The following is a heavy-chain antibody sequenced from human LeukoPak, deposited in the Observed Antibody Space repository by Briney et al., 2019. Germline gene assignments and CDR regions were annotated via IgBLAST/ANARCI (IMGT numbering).Heavy chain of an antibody. CDR2: IRSKANNYAT. J-gene: IGHJ4*02. V-gene: IGHV3-73*01. Sequence: GGSLGLSCAASGFTFSGSAIHWVRQASGKGLEWVGRIRSKANNYATTYGASVKGRFTFSRDDSKNTAYLQMNGLKTEDTAVYYCTRSLYYDSWSGYFGGEDFDYWGQGTLVTVSS. D-gene: IGHD3-3*01. CDR1: GFTFSGSA. CDR3: TRSLYYDSWSGYFGGEDFDY.